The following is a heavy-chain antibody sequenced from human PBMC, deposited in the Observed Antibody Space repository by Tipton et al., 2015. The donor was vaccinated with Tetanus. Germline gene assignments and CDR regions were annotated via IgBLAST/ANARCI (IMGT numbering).Heavy chain of an antibody. Sequence: TLSLTCTVFGGSVSSGSYYWAWIRQPPGKGLEYIGYILYGASTHYNPSLKSRVTVSADPSQNQFSLKLSSVTAADTAVYYRVRHEGGPRIRMVGGVRGPYFDHWGQGSLVTVSS. D-gene: IGHD3-10*01. V-gene: IGHV4-61*01. CDR3: VRHEGGPRIRMVGGVRGPYFDH. CDR1: GGSVSSGSYY. J-gene: IGHJ4*02. CDR2: ILYGAST.